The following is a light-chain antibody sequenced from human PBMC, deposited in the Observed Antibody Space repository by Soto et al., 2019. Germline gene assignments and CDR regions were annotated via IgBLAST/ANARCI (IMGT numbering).Light chain of an antibody. CDR3: QKHNIAPLT. Sequence: LTPSPTPPSLSSGGRAPLSFRASQSVSSYLAWYQQKPGQAPTLLIYDASNLPSGVPSRFSGSGSGTEFTLAISSLEPEDVATYYCQKHNIAPLTFGGGTKVDIK. J-gene: IGKJ4*01. V-gene: IGKV3-11*01. CDR1: QSVSSY. CDR2: DAS.